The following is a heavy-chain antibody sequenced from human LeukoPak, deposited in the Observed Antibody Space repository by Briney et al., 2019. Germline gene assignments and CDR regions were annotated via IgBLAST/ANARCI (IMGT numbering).Heavy chain of an antibody. Sequence: PGGSLRLSCVASGVTLSNYAMSWARQAPGKGLEWVSAISGSGGSTYYADSVKGRFTISRDNFKNTLYLQMNSLRAEDTAVYYCAKEPYGGYDGTTYFDYWGQGTLVTVSS. CDR3: AKEPYGGYDGTTYFDY. D-gene: IGHD5-12*01. J-gene: IGHJ4*02. V-gene: IGHV3-23*01. CDR1: GVTLSNYA. CDR2: ISGSGGST.